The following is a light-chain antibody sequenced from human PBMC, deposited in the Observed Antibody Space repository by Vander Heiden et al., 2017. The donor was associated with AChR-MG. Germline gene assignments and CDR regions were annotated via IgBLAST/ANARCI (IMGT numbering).Light chain of an antibody. CDR3: QSYDSSLSGRYV. J-gene: IGLJ1*01. CDR2: GNS. V-gene: IGLV1-40*01. CDR1: SSNSGAGYD. Sequence: QSVLTQPPSVSGAPGQLVTISCTGSSSNSGAGYDVHWYQQLPGTAPKLLIYGNSNRPSGVPDRFSGSKSGTSASLAITGLQAEDEADYYCQSYDSSLSGRYVFGTGTKVTVL.